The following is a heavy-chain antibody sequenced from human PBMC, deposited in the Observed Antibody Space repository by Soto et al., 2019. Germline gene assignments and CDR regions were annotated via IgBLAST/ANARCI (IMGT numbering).Heavy chain of an antibody. Sequence: GGSLRLSCAASGFTFSSYWMSWVRQAPGKGLEWVANIKQDGSEKYYVDSVKGRFTISRDNAKNSLYLQMNSLRAEDTAVYYCARAAFGVVIGGYYYGMDVWGQGTTVTVSS. J-gene: IGHJ6*02. V-gene: IGHV3-7*04. CDR1: GFTFSSYW. D-gene: IGHD3-3*01. CDR3: ARAAFGVVIGGYYYGMDV. CDR2: IKQDGSEK.